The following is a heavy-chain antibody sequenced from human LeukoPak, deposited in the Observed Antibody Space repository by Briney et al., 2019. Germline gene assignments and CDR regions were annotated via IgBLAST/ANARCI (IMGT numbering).Heavy chain of an antibody. V-gene: IGHV3-23*01. D-gene: IGHD6-19*01. CDR1: GFTLSSYE. CDR3: ATNSGWYGVS. Sequence: GGSLRLSCTVSGFTLSSYEMSWIRQAPGKGLEWVSSIDYSGSSSYYADSVKGRFTISREDSKNTLYLQLNSLRAEDTALYYCATNSGWYGVSWGQGTLVTVSS. J-gene: IGHJ4*02. CDR2: IDYSGSSS.